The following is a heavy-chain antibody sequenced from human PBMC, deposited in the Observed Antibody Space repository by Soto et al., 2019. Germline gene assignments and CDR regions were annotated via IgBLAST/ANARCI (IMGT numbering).Heavy chain of an antibody. Sequence: ASVKVSCKASGYTFTSYAMHWVRQAPGQRLEWMGWINAGNGNTKYSQKFQGRVTITRDTSASTAYMELSSLRSEDTAVYYCARCPLISYYYDSSAYPTGLHPWGQGTLVTVSS. CDR1: GYTFTSYA. D-gene: IGHD3-22*01. CDR3: ARCPLISYYYDSSAYPTGLHP. J-gene: IGHJ5*02. CDR2: INAGNGNT. V-gene: IGHV1-3*01.